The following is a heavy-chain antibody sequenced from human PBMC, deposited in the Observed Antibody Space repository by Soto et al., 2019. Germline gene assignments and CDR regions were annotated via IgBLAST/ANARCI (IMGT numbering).Heavy chain of an antibody. V-gene: IGHV3-48*03. D-gene: IGHD3-22*01. J-gene: IGHJ1*01. Sequence: GGSLRLSCAASGFTFSAYEMNWVRQAPGKGLEWISYISSSGSSIYYADSVKGRFTISRDNAWNSLHLQMNSLRVEDTAVYYCARDGYDSSGDSEYFQYWGQGTLVTVSS. CDR3: ARDGYDSSGDSEYFQY. CDR2: ISSSGSSI. CDR1: GFTFSAYE.